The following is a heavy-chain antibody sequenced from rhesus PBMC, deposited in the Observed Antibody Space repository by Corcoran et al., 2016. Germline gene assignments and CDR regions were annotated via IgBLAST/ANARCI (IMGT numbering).Heavy chain of an antibody. D-gene: IGHD5-42*01. CDR2: IDGNSGTT. CDR1: GASISSHW. J-gene: IGHJ4*01. V-gene: IGHV4-80*01. CDR3: TTVSGIIVVTLDY. Sequence: QVQLQESGPGLVKPSDTLSLTCAVSGASISSHWRSWIRPPPGKGREWIGEIDGNSGTTNYNPSLKSRVTILKDASKNQFSLKLSSVTAADTAVYYCTTVSGIIVVTLDYWGQGVLVTVFS.